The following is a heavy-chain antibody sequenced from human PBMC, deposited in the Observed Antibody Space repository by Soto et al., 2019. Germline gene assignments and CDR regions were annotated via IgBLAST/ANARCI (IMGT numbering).Heavy chain of an antibody. CDR2: ISGSGGST. J-gene: IGHJ6*03. CDR1: GFTFSSYA. V-gene: IGHV3-23*01. CDR3: AKGYGDYGYYYYYYMDV. D-gene: IGHD4-17*01. Sequence: EVQLLESGGGLVQPGGSLRLSCAASGFTFSSYAMSWVRQAPGKGLGWVSAISGSGGSTYYADSVKGRFTISRDNSKNTLYLQMNSLRAEDTAVYYCAKGYGDYGYYYYYYMDVWGKGTTVTVSS.